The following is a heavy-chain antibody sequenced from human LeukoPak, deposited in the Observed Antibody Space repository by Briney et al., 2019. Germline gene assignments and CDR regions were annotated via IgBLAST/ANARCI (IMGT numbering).Heavy chain of an antibody. CDR1: GGTFSSYA. Sequence: SVKVYCKASGGTFSSYAISWVRQAPGQGLEWMGGIIPIFGTANYAQKFQGRVTITTDEFTSTAYMELSSLRSEDTAVYYCATDSSSCWYSPYDVWGKGTTVTVSS. D-gene: IGHD6-13*01. CDR3: ATDSSSCWYSPYDV. J-gene: IGHJ6*04. V-gene: IGHV1-69*05. CDR2: IIPIFGTA.